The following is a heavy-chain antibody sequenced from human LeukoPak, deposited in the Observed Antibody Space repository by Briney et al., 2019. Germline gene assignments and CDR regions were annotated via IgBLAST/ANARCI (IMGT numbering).Heavy chain of an antibody. V-gene: IGHV4-4*07. CDR1: GGSISSYY. D-gene: IGHD2-15*01. CDR2: IYTSGST. J-gene: IGHJ5*02. Sequence: SETLSLTCTVSGGSISSYYGSWIRQPAGKGLEWIGRIYTSGSTNYNPSLKSRVTMSVDTSKNQFSLKLSSVTAADTAVYYCARDHRYCSGGSCYMDLNWFDPWGQGTLVTVSS. CDR3: ARDHRYCSGGSCYMDLNWFDP.